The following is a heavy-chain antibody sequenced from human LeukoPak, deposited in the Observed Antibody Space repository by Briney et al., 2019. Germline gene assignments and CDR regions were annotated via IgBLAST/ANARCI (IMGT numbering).Heavy chain of an antibody. CDR2: FDPEDGET. Sequence: ASVRVSCKVSGYTLTELSMHWVRQAPGKGLEWMGGFDPEDGETIYAQKFQGRVTMTEDTSTDTAYMELSSLRSEDTAVYYCATDSQRYYDFWSGYFWGQGTLVTVSS. CDR3: ATDSQRYYDFWSGYF. V-gene: IGHV1-24*01. J-gene: IGHJ4*02. CDR1: GYTLTELS. D-gene: IGHD3-3*01.